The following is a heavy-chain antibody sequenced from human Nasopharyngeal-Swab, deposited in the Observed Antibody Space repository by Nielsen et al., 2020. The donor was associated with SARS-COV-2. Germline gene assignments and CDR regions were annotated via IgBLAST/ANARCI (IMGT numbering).Heavy chain of an antibody. CDR2: ISYDGSNK. CDR1: GFTFSSYA. J-gene: IGHJ5*02. V-gene: IGHV3-30-3*01. CDR3: ANWFDP. Sequence: GASLQISCAASGFTFSSYAMHWVRQAPGKGLEWVAVISYDGSNKYYADSVKGRFTISRDNSKNTLYLQMNSLRAEDTAVYCCANWFDPWGQGTPVTVSS.